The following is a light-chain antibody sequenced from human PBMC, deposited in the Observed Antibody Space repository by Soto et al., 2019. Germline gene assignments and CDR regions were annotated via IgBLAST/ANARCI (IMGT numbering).Light chain of an antibody. CDR1: TGAVTNGHY. CDR3: LLSYNGTYV. CDR2: DTP. V-gene: IGLV7-46*01. Sequence: QAVVTQEPSLTVSPGGTVTLTCGSSTGAVTNGHYPYWLQQKPGQPPRPLIYDTPSRPSWTPARSSCYLRGGKAVVTLSGAQDEDEAEYYCLLSYNGTYVFGTGTKVTVL. J-gene: IGLJ1*01.